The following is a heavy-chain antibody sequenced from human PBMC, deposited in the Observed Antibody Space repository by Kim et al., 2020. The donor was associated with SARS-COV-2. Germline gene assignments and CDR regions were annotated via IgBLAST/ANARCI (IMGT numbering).Heavy chain of an antibody. CDR2: ISSSGASK. Sequence: GGSLRLSCAASGFMFSDYYMSWIRQAPGKGLEWVSYISSSGASKYYVESVKGRFTISRDNSRNSLYLQLNSLRVDDTALYYCVRDPTGYHGTRGADFCGEGTLVSDSS. CDR1: GFMFSDYY. D-gene: IGHD1-1*01. V-gene: IGHV3-11*01. CDR3: VRDPTGYHGTRGADF. J-gene: IGHJ4*02.